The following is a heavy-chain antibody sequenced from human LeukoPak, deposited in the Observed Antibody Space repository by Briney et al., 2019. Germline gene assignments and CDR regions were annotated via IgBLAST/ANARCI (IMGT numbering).Heavy chain of an antibody. J-gene: IGHJ4*02. V-gene: IGHV4-39*01. CDR3: ARGLGVAAVAN. Sequence: RASETLSLTCSVSGGSIGSSGYSWGWIRQPPGKGLEWLGSIYKSGITSYNPSLKSRVTISVDTSRNQFSLRLTSVTAADTAVYYCARGLGVAAVANWGQGTLVTVSS. CDR1: GGSIGSSGYS. D-gene: IGHD6-19*01. CDR2: IYKSGIT.